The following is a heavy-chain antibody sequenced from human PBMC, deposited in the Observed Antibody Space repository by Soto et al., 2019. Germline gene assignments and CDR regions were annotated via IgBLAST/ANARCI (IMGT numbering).Heavy chain of an antibody. Sequence: QMQLVQSGPEVKKPGTSVKVSCKASGFTFTSSAVQWVRQARGQRLEWIGWIVVGSGNTNYAQKFQERVTITRDMXXXXXXXXXXXXXXXXXXXXXXXXXXAPYWGQGTLVTVSS. V-gene: IGHV1-58*01. CDR2: IVVGSGNT. J-gene: IGHJ4*02. CDR1: GFTFTSSA. CDR3: XXXXAPY.